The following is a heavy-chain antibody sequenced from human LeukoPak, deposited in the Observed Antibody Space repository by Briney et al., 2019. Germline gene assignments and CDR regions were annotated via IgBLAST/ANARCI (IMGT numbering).Heavy chain of an antibody. D-gene: IGHD3-22*01. J-gene: IGHJ3*01. V-gene: IGHV4-30-4*01. CDR2: IYDGGNT. CDR3: VKQWLRNALDL. CDR1: GASISSGDYY. Sequence: PSQTLSLTCSVSGASISSGDYYWSWIRQPPGKGLEWIGYIYDGGNTYYNPSLKSRVTISVDTSKNQFSLRLRSVTAADTAVYYCVKQWLRNALDLWGQGTMVTVSS.